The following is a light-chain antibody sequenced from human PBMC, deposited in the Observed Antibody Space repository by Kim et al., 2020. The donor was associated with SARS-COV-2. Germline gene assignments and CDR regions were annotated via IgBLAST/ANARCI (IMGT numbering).Light chain of an antibody. CDR2: GAS. J-gene: IGKJ4*01. CDR3: QQYNNWPPLT. Sequence: VSPGERVPLSCRASQSVSSNLAWYQQKPGQAPRLLIYGASTRATGIPARFSGSGSGTDFTLTISSLQSEDFAVYYCQQYNNWPPLTFGGGTKLEI. V-gene: IGKV3-15*01. CDR1: QSVSSN.